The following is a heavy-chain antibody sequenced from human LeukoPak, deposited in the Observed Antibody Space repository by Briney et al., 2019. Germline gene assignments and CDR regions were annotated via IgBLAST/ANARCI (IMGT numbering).Heavy chain of an antibody. D-gene: IGHD3-10*01. J-gene: IGHJ3*02. CDR1: GYTFTSYY. V-gene: IGHV1-46*01. CDR3: ASFGVDAFDI. CDR2: INPSGGST. Sequence: GASVKVSCKAPGYTFTSYYMHWVRQAPGQGLEWMGIINPSGGSTSYAQKFQGRVTMTRNTSISTAYMELSSLRSEDTAVYYCASFGVDAFDIWGQGTMVTVSS.